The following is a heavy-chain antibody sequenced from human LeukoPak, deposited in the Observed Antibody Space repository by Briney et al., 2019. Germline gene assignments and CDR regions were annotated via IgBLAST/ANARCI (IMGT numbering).Heavy chain of an antibody. CDR2: IYYSGST. CDR1: GGSISSSSYY. Sequence: NPSETLSLTCTVPGGSISSSSYYWSWIRQPPGKGLEWIAYIYYSGSTNYNPSLKSRVTISVDTSKNQFSLKLRSVTAADTAVYYCARVTGYVIEDYFDYWGQGTLVTVSS. V-gene: IGHV4-61*01. CDR3: ARVTGYVIEDYFDY. J-gene: IGHJ4*02. D-gene: IGHD3-22*01.